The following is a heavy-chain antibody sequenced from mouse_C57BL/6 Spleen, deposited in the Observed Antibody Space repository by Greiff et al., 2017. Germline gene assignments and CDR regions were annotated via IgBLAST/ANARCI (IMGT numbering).Heavy chain of an antibody. CDR1: GFSLTSYG. V-gene: IGHV2-5*01. Sequence: VMLVESGPGLVQPSQSLSITCTVSGFSLTSYGVHWVRQSPGTGLEWLGVIWRGGSTDYNAAFMSRLSITKDNSKSQVFFKMNSLQADDTAIYYCAKSAYYDYDSAWFAYWGQGTLVTVSA. J-gene: IGHJ3*01. CDR3: AKSAYYDYDSAWFAY. D-gene: IGHD2-4*01. CDR2: IWRGGST.